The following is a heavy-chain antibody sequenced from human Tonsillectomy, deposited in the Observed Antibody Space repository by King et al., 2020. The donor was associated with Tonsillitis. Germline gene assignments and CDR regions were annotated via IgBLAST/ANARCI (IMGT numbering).Heavy chain of an antibody. CDR3: AKDCSGGSCNNMDV. D-gene: IGHD2-15*01. CDR1: GFTFSSYG. Sequence: VQLVESGGGVVQPGRSLRLSCAASGFTFSSYGMHWVRQAPGKGLEWVAVTSYDGSDKYYAESVKGRFTVSRDNSKSTLYLHMNSLGAEDTAVYYCAKDCSGGSCNNMDVWGQGTTVTVSS. V-gene: IGHV3-30*18. J-gene: IGHJ6*02. CDR2: TSYDGSDK.